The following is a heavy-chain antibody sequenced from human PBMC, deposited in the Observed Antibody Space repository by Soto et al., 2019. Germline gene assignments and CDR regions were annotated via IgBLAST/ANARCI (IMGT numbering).Heavy chain of an antibody. Sequence: EVQLVESGGGLVQPGGSLRLSCAASGFTFSSYWMNWVRQAPGKGLEWVANIKLDGSEKYYVDSVKGRFTISRDNAKKSLYLQMNSLRAEDTAVYYCARDVGRYYDSSDDYWGQGTLVTVSS. J-gene: IGHJ4*02. CDR1: GFTFSSYW. D-gene: IGHD3-22*01. CDR2: IKLDGSEK. CDR3: ARDVGRYYDSSDDY. V-gene: IGHV3-7*01.